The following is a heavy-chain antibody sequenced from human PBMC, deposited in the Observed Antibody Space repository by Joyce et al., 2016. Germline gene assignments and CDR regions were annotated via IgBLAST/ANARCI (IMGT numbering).Heavy chain of an antibody. CDR2: ISYDGSDK. D-gene: IGHD2-15*01. J-gene: IGHJ4*02. CDR1: GFTFIWNA. CDR3: AREGAGSCLDY. Sequence: QVQLVESGGGVVQPGRSLRLSCAASGFTFIWNAIHWVRQAPGKGLEGVAMISYDGSDKYYVDSVKGRFTISRDNSKNTLYLQMNSLRTEDTAVYYCAREGAGSCLDYWGRGTLVTVSS. V-gene: IGHV3-30-3*01.